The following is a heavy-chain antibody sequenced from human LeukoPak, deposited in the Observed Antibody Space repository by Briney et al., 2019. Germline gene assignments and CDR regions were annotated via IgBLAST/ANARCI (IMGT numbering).Heavy chain of an antibody. CDR2: INWNGGST. CDR3: ARDRGSGWYYYYYMDV. Sequence: PGGPLRLSCAASGFTFDDYGMSWVRQAPGKGLEWVSGINWNGGSTGYADSVKGRFTISRDNAKNSLYLQMNSLRAEDTALYYCARDRGSGWYYYYYMDVWGKGTTVTVSS. V-gene: IGHV3-20*04. D-gene: IGHD6-19*01. J-gene: IGHJ6*03. CDR1: GFTFDDYG.